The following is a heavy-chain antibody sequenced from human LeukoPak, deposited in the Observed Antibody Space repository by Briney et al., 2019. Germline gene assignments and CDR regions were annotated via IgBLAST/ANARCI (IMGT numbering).Heavy chain of an antibody. V-gene: IGHV3-53*01. J-gene: IGHJ4*02. CDR2: IYSGGST. CDR3: AREPTSGGYFDY. CDR1: GFTVSSNY. D-gene: IGHD1-26*01. Sequence: GGSLRLSCAASGFTVSSNYMSWVRQAPGKGLEWVSVIYSGGSTYYADSVKGRFTISRDNSKNTLYLQVNSLRAEDTAVYYCAREPTSGGYFDYWGQGTLVTVSS.